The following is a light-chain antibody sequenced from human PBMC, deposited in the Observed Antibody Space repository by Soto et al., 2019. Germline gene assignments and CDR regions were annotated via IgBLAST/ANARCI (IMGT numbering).Light chain of an antibody. CDR2: DVT. CDR1: SSDVGAFNY. V-gene: IGLV2-14*03. Sequence: QSALTQPASGSGSPGRSISISCIGTSSDVGAFNYVSWYQHHPGKAPQLIIYDVTSRPSGVSNRFSASKSGNTASLTISGLQAEDEADYYCSSYTTRNTEVFGTGTKVTVL. CDR3: SSYTTRNTEV. J-gene: IGLJ1*01.